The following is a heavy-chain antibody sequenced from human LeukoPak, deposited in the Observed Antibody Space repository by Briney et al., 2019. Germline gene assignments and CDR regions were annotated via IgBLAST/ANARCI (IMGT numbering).Heavy chain of an antibody. CDR1: GGSFSGYY. CDR2: IYYSGST. CDR3: ARDGHYYDSSGYYHLLYGMDV. Sequence: SETLSLTCAVYGGSFSGYYWSWIRQPPGKGLEWIGYIYYSGSTNYNPSLKSRVTISVDTSKNQFSLKLSSVTAADTAVYYCARDGHYYDSSGYYHLLYGMDVWGQGTTVTVSS. V-gene: IGHV4-59*01. J-gene: IGHJ6*02. D-gene: IGHD3-22*01.